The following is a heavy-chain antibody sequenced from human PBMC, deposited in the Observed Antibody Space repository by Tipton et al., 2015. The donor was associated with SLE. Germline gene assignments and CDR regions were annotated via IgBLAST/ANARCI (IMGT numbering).Heavy chain of an antibody. CDR1: GFTFSNYA. CDR2: ISYDGSDK. CDR3: ARVCSSGYPYYYYYYMDV. V-gene: IGHV3-30*04. J-gene: IGHJ6*03. Sequence: SLRLSCAASGFTFSNYAMHWVRQSPGKGLEWVAVISYDGSDKYHADSVKGRFTISRDNSKNTLYLQMNSLRAEDTAVYYCARVCSSGYPYYYYYYMDVWGKGTTVTVSS. D-gene: IGHD3-22*01.